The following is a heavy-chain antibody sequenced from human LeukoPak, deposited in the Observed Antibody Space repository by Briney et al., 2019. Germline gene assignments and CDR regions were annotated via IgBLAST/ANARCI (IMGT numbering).Heavy chain of an antibody. J-gene: IGHJ3*02. CDR3: VRAGGTGKSDLEAFDI. Sequence: SETLSLTCTVSGGSISSHYWSWIRQPPGKGLEWIGYISYSGKTNYNPSLKSRVTISADTSKNQFSLKVTSVTAADTAVYYCVRAGGTGKSDLEAFDIWGQGTMVTISS. CDR1: GGSISSHY. CDR2: ISYSGKT. D-gene: IGHD1-7*01. V-gene: IGHV4-59*11.